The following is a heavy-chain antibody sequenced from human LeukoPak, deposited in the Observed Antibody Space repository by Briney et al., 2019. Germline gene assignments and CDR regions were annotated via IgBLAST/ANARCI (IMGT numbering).Heavy chain of an antibody. CDR1: GFTFDDYA. V-gene: IGHV3-9*01. CDR3: AKTSSPFYYYYGIDV. D-gene: IGHD2-2*01. J-gene: IGHJ6*02. CDR2: ISWNSGSI. Sequence: PGGSLRLSCAASGFTFDDYAMHWVRQAPGKGLEWVSGISWNSGSIGYADSVKGRFTISRDNAKNSLYLQMNSLRAEDTALYHCAKTSSPFYYYYGIDVWGQGTTVTVSS.